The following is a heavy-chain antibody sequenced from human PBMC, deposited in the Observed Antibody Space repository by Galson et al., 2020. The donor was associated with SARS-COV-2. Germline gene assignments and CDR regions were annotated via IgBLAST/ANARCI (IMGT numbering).Heavy chain of an antibody. V-gene: IGHV4-59*01. CDR2: IYYSGST. D-gene: IGHD3-22*01. Sequence: SETLSLTCTVSGGSISSYYWSWIRQPPGKGLEWIGYIYYSGSTNYNPSLKSRVTISVDTSKNQFSLKLSSVTAADTAVYYCARDRGGSGYLNDAFDIWGQGTMVTVSS. CDR3: ARDRGGSGYLNDAFDI. J-gene: IGHJ3*02. CDR1: GGSISSYY.